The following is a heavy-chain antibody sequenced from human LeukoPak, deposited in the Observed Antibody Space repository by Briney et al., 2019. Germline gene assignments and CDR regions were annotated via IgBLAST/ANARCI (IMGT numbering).Heavy chain of an antibody. CDR3: AQESGIVGAAYDY. D-gene: IGHD1-26*01. CDR1: GFTFDDYA. J-gene: IGHJ4*02. CDR2: ISGDGGDT. Sequence: GGSLRLSCAASGFTFDDYAMHWVRQAPGKGLEWVCLISGDGGDTFYADSVKGRFTISRDNSKNTLYLQMNSLRAEDTAVYYCAQESGIVGAAYDYWGQGTLVTVSS. V-gene: IGHV3-43*02.